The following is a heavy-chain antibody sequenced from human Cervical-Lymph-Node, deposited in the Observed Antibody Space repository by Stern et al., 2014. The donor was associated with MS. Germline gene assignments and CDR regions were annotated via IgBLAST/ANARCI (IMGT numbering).Heavy chain of an antibody. CDR2: MNANSGDT. V-gene: IGHV1-8*01. J-gene: IGHJ3*02. Sequence: VQLVQSGAEVKKSGASLKVSCKASGYTLTNYDINWVRQAPGQGLEWVGWMNANSGDTGYAQKFQGRVTMTRDTSTGTAYMELRSLTSEDTAVYYCATAILRTYDAFDIWGQGTLVTVSS. CDR3: ATAILRTYDAFDI. CDR1: GYTLTNYD. D-gene: IGHD1-14*01.